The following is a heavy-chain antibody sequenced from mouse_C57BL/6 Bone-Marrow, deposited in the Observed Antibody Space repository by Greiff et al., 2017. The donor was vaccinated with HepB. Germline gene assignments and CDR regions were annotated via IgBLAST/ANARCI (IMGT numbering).Heavy chain of an antibody. V-gene: IGHV3-6*01. J-gene: IGHJ3*01. CDR2: ISYDGSN. CDR3: ARGVGGTWFAY. D-gene: IGHD1-1*01. Sequence: EVKLQESGPGLVKPSQSLSLTCSVTGYSITSGYYWNWIRQFPGNKLEWMGYISYDGSNNYNPSLKNRISITRDTSKNQFFLKLNSVTTEDTATYYCARGVGGTWFAYWGQGTLVTVSA. CDR1: GYSITSGYY.